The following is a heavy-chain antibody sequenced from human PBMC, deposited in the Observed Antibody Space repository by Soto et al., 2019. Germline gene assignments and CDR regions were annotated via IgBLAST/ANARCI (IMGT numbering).Heavy chain of an antibody. V-gene: IGHV1-18*01. CDR3: ARDRVPKSSGFFPFDY. J-gene: IGHJ4*01. Sequence: QIQLVQSGAEVKKPGASVKVSCKASGYTFNIYGINWVRQAPGQGLEWMGWISAFNGKTNYAQNVQGRVTMTTDTSTSTAYVELRSLRSDDTAVYLCARDRVPKSSGFFPFDYWGHGTLVTVSS. CDR1: GYTFNIYG. CDR2: ISAFNGKT. D-gene: IGHD3-22*01.